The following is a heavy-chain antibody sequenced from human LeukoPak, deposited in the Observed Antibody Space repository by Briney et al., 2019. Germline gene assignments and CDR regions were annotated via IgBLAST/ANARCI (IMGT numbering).Heavy chain of an antibody. CDR1: GGSISSYY. D-gene: IGHD2-2*02. J-gene: IGHJ6*02. Sequence: SSETLSLTCTVSGGSISSYYWSWIRQPAGKGLEWIGRIYTSGSTNYNPSLKSRVTMSVDTSKNQFSLKLSSVTAADTAVYYCARGYCSSTSCSTHDYYYYYGMDVWGQGTTVTVSS. CDR2: IYTSGST. V-gene: IGHV4-4*07. CDR3: ARGYCSSTSCSTHDYYYYYGMDV.